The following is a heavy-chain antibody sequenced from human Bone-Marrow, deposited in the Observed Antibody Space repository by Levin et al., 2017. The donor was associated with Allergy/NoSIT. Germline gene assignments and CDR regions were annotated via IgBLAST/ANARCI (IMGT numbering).Heavy chain of an antibody. CDR3: ARELMFGGPSDDALGM. D-gene: IGHD3-16*01. CDR2: MNPRSGGT. Sequence: ASVKVSCKASGYTFIASYLHWVRQAPGQGLEWMGWMNPRSGGTNYAPNFQGRVTMTRDTSINTAYMELSRLTSDDTAVYYCARELMFGGPSDDALGMWGQGTVVTVSS. CDR1: GYTFIASY. J-gene: IGHJ3*02. V-gene: IGHV1-2*02.